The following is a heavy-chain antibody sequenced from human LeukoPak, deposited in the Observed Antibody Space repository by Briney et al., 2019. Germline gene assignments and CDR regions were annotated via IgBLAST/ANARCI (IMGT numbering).Heavy chain of an antibody. V-gene: IGHV4-59*01. CDR3: ARGDVGAVDY. Sequence: SETLSLTCTVSGGSITNYYRTWIRQPPGKGLEWIGYIHYSGSTNYNPSLKSRVTISVDTSKNQFSLKLSSVTAADTAVYYCARGDVGAVDYWGQGTLVTVSS. D-gene: IGHD1-26*01. CDR1: GGSITNYY. J-gene: IGHJ4*02. CDR2: IHYSGST.